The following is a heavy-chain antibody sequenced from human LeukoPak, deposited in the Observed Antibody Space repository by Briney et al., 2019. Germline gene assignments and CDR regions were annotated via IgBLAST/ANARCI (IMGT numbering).Heavy chain of an antibody. CDR2: IIPMFGTT. J-gene: IGHJ5*02. V-gene: IGHV1-69*01. Sequence: SVKVSCKASGGSFNTYAISWVRQAPGQGLEWMGGIIPMFGTTKYAQNFQGRVTITADESTSTAHMELSSLRSEDTAVYYCASGHIVVVTAQEFAHKWFDPWGQGTQVTVSS. D-gene: IGHD2-21*02. CDR3: ASGHIVVVTAQEFAHKWFDP. CDR1: GGSFNTYA.